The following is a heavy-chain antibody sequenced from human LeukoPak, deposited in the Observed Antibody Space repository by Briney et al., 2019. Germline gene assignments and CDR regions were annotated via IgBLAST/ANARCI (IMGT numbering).Heavy chain of an antibody. D-gene: IGHD6-19*01. CDR2: ISYDGSNK. CDR3: ARDRAGARSYYYYGMDV. J-gene: IGHJ6*02. Sequence: GGSLRLSCAASGFAFSSYAMHWVRQAPGKGLECVAVISYDGSNKYYADSVKGRFTISRDNSKNTLYLQMNSLRAEDTAVYYCARDRAGARSYYYYGMDVWGQGTTVTVSS. V-gene: IGHV3-30-3*01. CDR1: GFAFSSYA.